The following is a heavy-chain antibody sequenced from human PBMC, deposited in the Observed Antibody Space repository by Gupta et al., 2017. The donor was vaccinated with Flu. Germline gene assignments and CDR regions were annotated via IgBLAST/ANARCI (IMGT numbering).Heavy chain of an antibody. D-gene: IGHD1-7*01. CDR2: ISVGGSTT. CDR1: GFTFCSYA. CDR3: ATQTSITGTVDY. Sequence: EVQLLESGGDLVQPGGSLRLSCEDSGFTFCSYAMTGFRQAPGKGLEWVSAISVGGSTTYYADSVKGRFTISRDNSKNTLYLQMNSLRAEDTALYYCATQTSITGTVDYWGQGTLVTVSS. J-gene: IGHJ4*02. V-gene: IGHV3-23*01.